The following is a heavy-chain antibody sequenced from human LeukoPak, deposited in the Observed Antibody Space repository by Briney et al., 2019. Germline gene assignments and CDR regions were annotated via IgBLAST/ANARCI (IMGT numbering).Heavy chain of an antibody. V-gene: IGHV1-18*01. D-gene: IGHD3-10*01. J-gene: IGHJ2*01. Sequence: ASVKVSFKASGYTFTSYGISWVRQAPGQGLEWMGWISAYNGNTNYAQKLQGRVTMTTDTSTSTAYMELRSLRSDDTAVYYCARDRRVRGYFDLWGRGTLVTVSS. CDR1: GYTFTSYG. CDR3: ARDRRVRGYFDL. CDR2: ISAYNGNT.